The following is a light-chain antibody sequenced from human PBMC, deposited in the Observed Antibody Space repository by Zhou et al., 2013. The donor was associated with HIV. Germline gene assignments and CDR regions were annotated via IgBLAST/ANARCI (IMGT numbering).Light chain of an antibody. Sequence: DIQMTQSPSSLSAFVGDRVTITCRASLDIGNSLAWYQQKPGKAPKLLLYSPSRLESGVPSRFSGSGSGTTYTLTISSLQPEDCGIYYCQQYNSSPYTFGQGTKLEI. J-gene: IGKJ2*01. CDR1: LDIGNS. CDR2: SPS. CDR3: QQYNSSPYT. V-gene: IGKV1-NL1*01.